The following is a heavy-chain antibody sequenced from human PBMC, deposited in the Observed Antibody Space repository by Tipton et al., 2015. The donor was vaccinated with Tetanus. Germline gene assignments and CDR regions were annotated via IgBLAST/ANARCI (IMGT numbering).Heavy chain of an antibody. D-gene: IGHD3-10*01. CDR3: ARDMYYYGSGSVYYGMDV. Sequence: SLRLSCAASGFTFSSYSMNWVRQAPGKGLEWVSSISSSSYIYYADSVKGRFTISRGNAKNSLYLQMNSLRAEDTAVYYCARDMYYYGSGSVYYGMDVWGQGTTVTVSS. CDR1: GFTFSSYS. CDR2: ISSSSYI. V-gene: IGHV3-21*01. J-gene: IGHJ6*02.